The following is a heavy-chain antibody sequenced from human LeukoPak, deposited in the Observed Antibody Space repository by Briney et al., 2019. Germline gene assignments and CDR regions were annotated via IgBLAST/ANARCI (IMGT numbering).Heavy chain of an antibody. D-gene: IGHD6-13*01. CDR1: VFVFTKYG. V-gene: IGHV1-18*01. J-gene: IGHJ4*02. Sequence: ASVNVSFKASVFVFTKYGITWVRQAPGQDLAWVGWTSTFSGLTNYAEKVQDRVTMTTDTDTGTAYLEMRSLRFDDTAVYYCARAGSSSWTATFDYWGQGTLLTVAS. CDR3: ARAGSSSWTATFDY. CDR2: TSTFSGLT.